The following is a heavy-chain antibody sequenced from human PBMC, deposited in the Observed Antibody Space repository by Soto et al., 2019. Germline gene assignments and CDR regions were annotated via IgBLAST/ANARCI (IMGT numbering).Heavy chain of an antibody. Sequence: PGGSLRLSCAASGFTFSDYYMSWIRQAPGKGLEWVSYISSSSSYTNYADSAKGRFTISRDNAKNSLYLQMTSLRAEDTAVYYCAKGGRQWLVTSDFNYWGQGALVTVSS. CDR1: GFTFSDYY. V-gene: IGHV3-11*06. J-gene: IGHJ4*02. CDR2: ISSSSSYT. D-gene: IGHD6-19*01. CDR3: AKGGRQWLVTSDFNY.